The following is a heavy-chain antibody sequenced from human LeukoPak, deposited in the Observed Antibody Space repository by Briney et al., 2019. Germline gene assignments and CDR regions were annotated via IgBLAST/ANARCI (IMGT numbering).Heavy chain of an antibody. J-gene: IGHJ4*02. D-gene: IGHD5-24*01. V-gene: IGHV4-39*07. Sequence: SETLSLTCTVSGGSISSSSYYWGWIRQPPGKGLEWIGSIYYSGSTYYNPSLKSRVTISVDTSKNQFSLKLSSVTAADTAVYYCARESQGQHRDGDYWGQGTLVTVSS. CDR1: GGSISSSSYY. CDR2: IYYSGST. CDR3: ARESQGQHRDGDY.